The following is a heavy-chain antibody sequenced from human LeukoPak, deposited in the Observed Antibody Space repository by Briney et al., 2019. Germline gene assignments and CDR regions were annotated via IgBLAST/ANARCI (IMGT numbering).Heavy chain of an antibody. CDR2: ISSSTSYI. V-gene: IGHV3-21*01. J-gene: IGHJ4*02. CDR1: GFIFSSYS. CDR3: ARAGGSTVSHSDY. D-gene: IGHD4-17*01. Sequence: GGSLRLSCAASGFIFSSYSMNWIRQAPGKGLEWVSSISSSTSYIYYADSVKGRFTISKDDAKNSLYLQMNSLRAEDTAVYYCARAGGSTVSHSDYWGRGTLVTVSS.